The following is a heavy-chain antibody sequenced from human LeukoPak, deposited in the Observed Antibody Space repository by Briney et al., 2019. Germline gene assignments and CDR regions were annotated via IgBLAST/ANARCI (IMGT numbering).Heavy chain of an antibody. Sequence: GGSLRLSCAASGFTFSSYSMNWVRQAPGKGLEWVSSISSSSYIYYADSVKGRFTISRDNSKNSLYLQMTSLRAEDTAVYYCARLLHYYDSSGYYHYFDYWGQGTLVTVSS. V-gene: IGHV3-21*01. CDR1: GFTFSSYS. CDR3: ARLLHYYDSSGYYHYFDY. D-gene: IGHD3-22*01. J-gene: IGHJ4*02. CDR2: ISSSSYI.